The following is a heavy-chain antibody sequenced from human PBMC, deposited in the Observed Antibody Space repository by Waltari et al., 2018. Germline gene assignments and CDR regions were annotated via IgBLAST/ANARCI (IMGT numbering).Heavy chain of an antibody. CDR3: ARGGGGDWEWFDP. Sequence: QVQLQESGPSLLQPSETLSIICTVSGGSISGFYWSWVRQPPGKGLDWIGYIYYTGSTNFNPSLKSRVTMSVDTSKNQFSLKLSSVTAADTAFYYCARGGGGDWEWFDPWGQGTLVTVSS. V-gene: IGHV4-59*01. J-gene: IGHJ5*02. D-gene: IGHD2-21*02. CDR2: IYYTGST. CDR1: GGSISGFY.